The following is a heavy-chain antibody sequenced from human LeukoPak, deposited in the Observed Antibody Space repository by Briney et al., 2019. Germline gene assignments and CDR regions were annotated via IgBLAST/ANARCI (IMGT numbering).Heavy chain of an antibody. Sequence: GASVKVSCKASGGTFSSYAISWVRQAPGQGLEWVGRIIPILGIANYAQKFQGRVTITADKSTSTAYMELSSLRSEDTAVYYCAREHSSGWFSSYFDYWGQGTLVTVSS. CDR1: GGTFSSYA. J-gene: IGHJ4*02. D-gene: IGHD6-19*01. CDR2: IIPILGIA. V-gene: IGHV1-69*04. CDR3: AREHSSGWFSSYFDY.